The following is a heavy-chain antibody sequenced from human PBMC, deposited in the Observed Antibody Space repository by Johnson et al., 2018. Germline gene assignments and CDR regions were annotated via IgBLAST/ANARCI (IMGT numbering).Heavy chain of an antibody. CDR1: GFTFGDYH. J-gene: IGHJ4*02. D-gene: IGHD3-22*01. CDR3: ARGDHYYFSSGLGNY. CDR2: IRSKAYSETT. Sequence: EVQLVESGGGLVNPGRSLRLSCSASGFTFGDYHMSWFRQAPGKGLEWVGFIRSKAYSETTEYAASVKGRFTVSRDDSKGIAFLQMNSLKTGDTAVYYCARGDHYYFSSGLGNYWGQGTLVTVSS. V-gene: IGHV3-49*05.